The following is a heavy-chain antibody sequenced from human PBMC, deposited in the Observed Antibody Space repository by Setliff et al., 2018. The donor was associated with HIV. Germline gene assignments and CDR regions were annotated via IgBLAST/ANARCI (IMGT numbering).Heavy chain of an antibody. D-gene: IGHD1-26*01. CDR3: VRDPIEGSPDYFDY. CDR1: GFTFGSYP. CDR2: ISYGGGLK. Sequence: GGSLRLSCAASGFTFGSYPMHWVRQAPGKGLEWVAVISYGGGLKLYADSVKGRFTISRDNSRNTLFLQMNNLRPEDTATYYCVRDPIEGSPDYFDYWGQGALVTVSS. J-gene: IGHJ4*02. V-gene: IGHV3-30*04.